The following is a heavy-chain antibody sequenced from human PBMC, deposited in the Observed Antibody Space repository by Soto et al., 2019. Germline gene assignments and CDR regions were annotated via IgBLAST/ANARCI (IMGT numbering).Heavy chain of an antibody. V-gene: IGHV1-69*13. CDR1: GGTFSSYA. CDR2: IIPIFGTA. CDR3: ARDRGATIPLPIYAFDI. J-gene: IGHJ3*02. D-gene: IGHD5-12*01. Sequence: ASVKVSCKASGGTFSSYAISWVRQAPGQGLEWMGGIIPIFGTANYAQKFQGRVTITADESTSTAYMELSSLRSEDTAVYYCARDRGATIPLPIYAFDIWGQGTMVTVSS.